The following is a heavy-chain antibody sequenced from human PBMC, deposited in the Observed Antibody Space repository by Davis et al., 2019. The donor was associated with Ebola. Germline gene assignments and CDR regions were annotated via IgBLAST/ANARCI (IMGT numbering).Heavy chain of an antibody. CDR1: GFTFSSYS. CDR2: ISSSSSTI. V-gene: IGHV3-48*01. D-gene: IGHD2-8*01. CDR3: TRHGLDY. Sequence: GESLKISCAASGFTFSSYSMNWVRQAPGKGLEWVSYISSSSSTIYYADSVKGRFTISRDNAKNTLYLQMNSLKTEDTAVYYCTRHGLDYWGQGTLVTVSS. J-gene: IGHJ4*02.